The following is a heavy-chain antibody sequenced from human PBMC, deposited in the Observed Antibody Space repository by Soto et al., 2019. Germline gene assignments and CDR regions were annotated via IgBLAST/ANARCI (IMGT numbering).Heavy chain of an antibody. CDR3: ARDSYRVTPGIYYGMDV. D-gene: IGHD3-16*02. Sequence: PGGSLRLSCAASGFTFSSYWMHWVRHAPGKGLVWVSRINTDGSGTSYADSVKGRFTISRDNVKNMMYLQMNSLRAEDTAVSYCARDSYRVTPGIYYGMDVWGQGTTVTVSS. CDR2: INTDGSGT. J-gene: IGHJ6*02. CDR1: GFTFSSYW. V-gene: IGHV3-74*01.